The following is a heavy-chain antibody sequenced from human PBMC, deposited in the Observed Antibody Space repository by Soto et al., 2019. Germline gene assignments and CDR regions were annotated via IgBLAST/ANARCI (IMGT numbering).Heavy chain of an antibody. Sequence: ASVKVSCKASGGTFSSYAISWVRQAPGQGLEWMGGIIPIFGNTNYAQKLQGRVTMTTDTSTSTTYMELRSLRSDDTAVYYCARGFGCSSTSCSSMYFDYWGQGTLVTVSS. D-gene: IGHD2-2*01. CDR2: IIPIFGNT. CDR1: GGTFSSYA. CDR3: ARGFGCSSTSCSSMYFDY. V-gene: IGHV1-18*01. J-gene: IGHJ4*02.